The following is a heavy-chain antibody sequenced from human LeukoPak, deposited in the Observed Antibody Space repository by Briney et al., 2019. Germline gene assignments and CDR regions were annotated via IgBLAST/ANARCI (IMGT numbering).Heavy chain of an antibody. CDR2: IKSKTDGGTT. CDR1: GFTFSNAW. V-gene: IGHV3-15*01. D-gene: IGHD3-10*01. J-gene: IGHJ6*02. CDR3: TTDLWFGESGMDV. Sequence: PGGSLRLSCAASGFTFSNAWMSWVRQAPGKGLEWVGRIKSKTDGGTTDYVAPVKGRFTISRDDSKNTVYVQMNSLKTEDTAVYYCTTDLWFGESGMDVWGQGTTVIVSS.